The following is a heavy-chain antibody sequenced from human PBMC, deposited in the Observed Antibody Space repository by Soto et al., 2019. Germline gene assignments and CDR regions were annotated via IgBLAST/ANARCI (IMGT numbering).Heavy chain of an antibody. CDR3: ARDRPMESGSLEV. CDR2: FYNSGST. J-gene: IGHJ2*01. D-gene: IGHD3-10*01. V-gene: IGHV4-31*03. Sequence: QVQLQESGPGLVKPAQTLSLTCTVSGGSISSDGHCWSWVRQHPGKGLEWIGYFYNSGSTYYNPSLKSRVTISVARSKTQFSLKLSSVTAADTAAYYCARDRPMESGSLEVWGRGTLVTVSS. CDR1: GGSISSDGHC.